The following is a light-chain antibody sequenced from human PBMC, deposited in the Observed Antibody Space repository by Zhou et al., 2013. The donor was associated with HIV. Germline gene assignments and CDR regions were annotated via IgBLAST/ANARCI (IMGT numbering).Light chain of an antibody. CDR1: QDIAIY. Sequence: DVQLTQSPSSLSASAGDRVTITCRASQDIAIYLAWYQQRPGKVPTLLIYAASTLQSGVPSRFSGSGSGTDFTLTINSLQPEDVATYYCQRHDSAPWTFGQGTKVEIK. CDR3: QRHDSAPWT. V-gene: IGKV1-27*01. J-gene: IGKJ1*01. CDR2: AAS.